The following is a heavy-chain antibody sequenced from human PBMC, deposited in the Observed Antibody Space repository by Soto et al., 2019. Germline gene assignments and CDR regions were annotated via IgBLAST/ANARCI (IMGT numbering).Heavy chain of an antibody. J-gene: IGHJ6*02. Sequence: SESLSLTCTVPVGSCSSGSFYCSWILRPPGKGLEWIGYFYDSGSTNYNPSLRSRVTMSVDTSKNQFSLKLSSVTAADTAVYYCAASAPPATNYYYAMDVWGQGTTVTVSS. D-gene: IGHD5-12*01. CDR2: FYDSGST. CDR3: AASAPPATNYYYAMDV. V-gene: IGHV4-61*01. CDR1: VGSCSSGSFY.